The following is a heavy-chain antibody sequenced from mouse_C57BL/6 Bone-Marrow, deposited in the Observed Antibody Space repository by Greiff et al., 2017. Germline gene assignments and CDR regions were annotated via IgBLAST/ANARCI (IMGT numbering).Heavy chain of an antibody. CDR3: ARGDLLWLRQGVDY. CDR2: IYPRSGNT. CDR1: GYTFTSYG. V-gene: IGHV1-81*01. Sequence: QVQLQQSGAELARPGASVKLSCKASGYTFTSYGISWVKQRTGQGLEWIGEIYPRSGNTYYNEKFKGKATLTADKSSSTAYMELRSLTSEDSAVYSCARGDLLWLRQGVDYWGQGTTLTVSS. D-gene: IGHD2-2*01. J-gene: IGHJ2*01.